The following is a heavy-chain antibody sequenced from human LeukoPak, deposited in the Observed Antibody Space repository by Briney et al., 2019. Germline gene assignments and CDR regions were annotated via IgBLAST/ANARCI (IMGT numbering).Heavy chain of an antibody. CDR3: AKASWLSTTDAVR. V-gene: IGHV3-23*01. J-gene: IGHJ4*02. D-gene: IGHD1-14*01. CDR1: GLSFSSFA. Sequence: GGALRLSCAASGLSFSSFAMSWVRQGPARGVEGVSSMRGNGATFYAVSVKGRFTLSSDSSRNTVYFQLNNLRVEDTAIYYCAKASWLSTTDAVRWGQGTLLTVSS. CDR2: MRGNGAT.